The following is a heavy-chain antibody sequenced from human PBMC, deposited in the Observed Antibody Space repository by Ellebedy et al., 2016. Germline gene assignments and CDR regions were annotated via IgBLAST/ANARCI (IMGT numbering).Heavy chain of an antibody. D-gene: IGHD4-17*01. J-gene: IGHJ5*02. CDR2: ISAGGETT. Sequence: GGSLRLXCTASGLNFNTFFMSWVRRAPGKGLEWVATISAGGETTYFADSMRGRFTVSRDNSKSTLYLHMNSLRVDDTAVYYCRPGHYANLWGHGTLVTVSS. V-gene: IGHV3-23*01. CDR3: RPGHYANL. CDR1: GLNFNTFF.